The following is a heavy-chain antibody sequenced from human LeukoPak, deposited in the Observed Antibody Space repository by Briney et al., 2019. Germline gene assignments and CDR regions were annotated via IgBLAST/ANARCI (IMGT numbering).Heavy chain of an antibody. J-gene: IGHJ4*02. D-gene: IGHD5-12*01. CDR3: AGLVEWLRSKNYHYFDY. Sequence: ASVKVSCKASGYTFTSYGISWVRQAPGQGLEWMGCISAYNGNTNYAQKLQGRVTMTTDTYTSTAYMELRRMRSDDTAVYYCAGLVEWLRSKNYHYFDYWGQGTLVTVSS. CDR2: ISAYNGNT. V-gene: IGHV1-18*04. CDR1: GYTFTSYG.